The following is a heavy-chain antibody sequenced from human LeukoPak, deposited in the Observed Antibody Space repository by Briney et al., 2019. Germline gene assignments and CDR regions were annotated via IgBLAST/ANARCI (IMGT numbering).Heavy chain of an antibody. Sequence: SETLSLTCTVSGGSISSYYWSWIRQPPGKGLEWIGYIYYSGSTNYNPSFKSRVTISVDTSKNQFSLRLSSVTAADTAVYYCARYISGTSQVFDYWGQGTLVTVSS. V-gene: IGHV4-59*01. J-gene: IGHJ4*02. CDR1: GGSISSYY. CDR3: ARYISGTSQVFDY. CDR2: IYYSGST. D-gene: IGHD1-20*01.